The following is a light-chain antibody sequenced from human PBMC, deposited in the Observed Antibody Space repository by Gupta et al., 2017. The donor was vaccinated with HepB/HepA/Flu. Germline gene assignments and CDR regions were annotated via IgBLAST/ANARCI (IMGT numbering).Light chain of an antibody. CDR2: DAS. J-gene: IGKJ4*01. CDR3: QQRSNGPIT. CDR1: QSVSSY. Sequence: EIVLTQSPATLSLSPGERATLSCRASQSVSSYLAWYQQKPGQAPRLLIDDASNRATGIPARFSGSGSGTDFTLTISSLEPEDFAVYYCQQRSNGPITFGRGTKVEIK. V-gene: IGKV3-11*01.